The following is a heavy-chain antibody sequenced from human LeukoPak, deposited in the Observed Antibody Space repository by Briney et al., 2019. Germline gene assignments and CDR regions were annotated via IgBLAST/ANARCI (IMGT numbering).Heavy chain of an antibody. J-gene: IGHJ4*02. CDR2: ISYNGTDT. Sequence: PGGSLRLSCRASGFTFSHYAIHWVRQAPGKGLAWVTLISYNGTDTYYADSVRGRFTVSRDNSKNTLYLQMNSLRPEDTALYYCARGRYYYDTSGYFDYWGQGTLVTVSS. CDR3: ARGRYYYDTSGYFDY. V-gene: IGHV3-30-3*01. CDR1: GFTFSHYA. D-gene: IGHD3-22*01.